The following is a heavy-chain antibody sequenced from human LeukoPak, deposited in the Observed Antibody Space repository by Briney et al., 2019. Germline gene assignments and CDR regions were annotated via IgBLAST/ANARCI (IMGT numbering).Heavy chain of an antibody. Sequence: ASVKVSCKASGYTFTSYDINWVRQATGQGLEWMGWMNANSGNTGYAQKFQGRVTMTRNTSISTAYMELSSLRSEDTAVYYCARGRRINYDFWSGRTDYWGQGTLVTVSS. CDR2: MNANSGNT. CDR3: ARGRRINYDFWSGRTDY. V-gene: IGHV1-8*01. J-gene: IGHJ4*02. CDR1: GYTFTSYD. D-gene: IGHD3-3*01.